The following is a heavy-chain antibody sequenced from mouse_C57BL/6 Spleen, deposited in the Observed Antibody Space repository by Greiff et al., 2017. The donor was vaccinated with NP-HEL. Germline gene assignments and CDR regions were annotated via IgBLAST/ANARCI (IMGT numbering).Heavy chain of an antibody. Sequence: QVQLKQSGPELVKPGASVKISCKASGYAFSSSWMHWVKQRPGKGLEWIGRIYPGDGDTNYNGKFKGKATLTADKSSSTAYMQLSSLTSEDSAVYFCTWGFLYEFDYWGQGTTLTVSA. CDR1: GYAFSSSW. CDR3: TWGFLYEFDY. D-gene: IGHD2-14*01. J-gene: IGHJ2*01. V-gene: IGHV1-82*01. CDR2: IYPGDGDT.